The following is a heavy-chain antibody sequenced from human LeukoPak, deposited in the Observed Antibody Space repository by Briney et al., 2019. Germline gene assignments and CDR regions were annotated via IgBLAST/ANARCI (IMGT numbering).Heavy chain of an antibody. Sequence: SQTLSLTCTVSGGSISGGGYYWSWIRHHPGKGLEWIGHIYYSGNTYNNPSLKSRVTISVDTSKNQFSLKLSSVTAADTAVYYCARKLRRFGELWSDAFDIWGQGTMVTVSS. J-gene: IGHJ3*02. CDR1: GGSISGGGYY. D-gene: IGHD3-10*01. CDR3: ARKLRRFGELWSDAFDI. CDR2: IYYSGNT. V-gene: IGHV4-31*03.